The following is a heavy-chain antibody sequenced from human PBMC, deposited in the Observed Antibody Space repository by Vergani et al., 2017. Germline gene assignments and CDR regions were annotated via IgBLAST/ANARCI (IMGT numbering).Heavy chain of an antibody. CDR2: IYYSGST. CDR3: ARDPIVGIGGVIVPLGY. D-gene: IGHD3-16*02. J-gene: IGHJ4*02. Sequence: QVQLQESGPGLVKPSETLSHTCTVSGGSVSSGSYYWSWIRQPPGKGLEWIGYIYYSGSTNYNPSLKSRVTISVDTSKNQFSLKLSSVTAADTAVYYCARDPIVGIGGVIVPLGYWGQGTLVTVSS. V-gene: IGHV4-61*01. CDR1: GGSVSSGSYY.